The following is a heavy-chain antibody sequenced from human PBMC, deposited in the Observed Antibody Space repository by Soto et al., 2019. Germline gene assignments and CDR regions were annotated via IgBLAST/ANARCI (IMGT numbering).Heavy chain of an antibody. V-gene: IGHV4-61*01. CDR1: GGSVSNKTYY. Sequence: SETLSLTCSVSGGSVSNKTYYWTWIRQPPGKGLEWIGYIHYSGTTSFFPSYNPSLRSRVTISEDTSKNKFSLKLLSVTTADTAVYFCAAGEASSRNLAPYYLDFWGQGTLVTVSS. CDR2: IHYSGTT. J-gene: IGHJ4*02. CDR3: AAGEASSRNLAPYYLDF. D-gene: IGHD6-13*01.